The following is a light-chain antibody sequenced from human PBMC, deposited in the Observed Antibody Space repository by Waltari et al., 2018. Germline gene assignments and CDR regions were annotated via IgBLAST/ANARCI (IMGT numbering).Light chain of an antibody. V-gene: IGLV3-1*01. CDR1: KLGDKY. CDR3: QACDGSTACV. J-gene: IGLJ2*01. CDR2: QDN. Sequence: SYELTQPPSVSVSPGQTASITCSGDKLGDKYASWYQQKPGQSPLLVIYQDNKRPSGIPERFSGSNSGNTATLTIGGTQAMDEADYYCQACDGSTACVFGGGTKLTVL.